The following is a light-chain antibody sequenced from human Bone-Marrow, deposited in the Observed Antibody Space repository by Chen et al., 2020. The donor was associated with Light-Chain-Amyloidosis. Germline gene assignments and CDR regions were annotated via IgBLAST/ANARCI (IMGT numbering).Light chain of an antibody. Sequence: SYELTQPPSVSVSLGQMARITCSGEALPKKYAYWYQQKPGQFPVLVIYKDSERPSGIPGRFSDSSSGTIVTLTIRGVQAEDEADYYCLSADSSGSSVVFGGGTKLTVL. CDR1: ALPKKY. CDR3: LSADSSGSSVV. J-gene: IGLJ2*01. V-gene: IGLV3-16*01. CDR2: KDS.